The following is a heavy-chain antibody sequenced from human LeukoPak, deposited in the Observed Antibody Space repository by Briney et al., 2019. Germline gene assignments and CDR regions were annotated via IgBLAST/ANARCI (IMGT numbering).Heavy chain of an antibody. CDR2: IYYSGST. J-gene: IGHJ5*02. CDR3: ARGIRDWFDP. V-gene: IGHV4-39*07. Sequence: SETLSLTCTVSGGSISSSSYYWGWIRQPPGKGLEWIGSIYYSGSTYYNPSLKSRVTISVDTSKNPFSLKLSSVTAADTAVYYCARGIRDWFDPWGQGTLVTVSS. D-gene: IGHD2-15*01. CDR1: GGSISSSSYY.